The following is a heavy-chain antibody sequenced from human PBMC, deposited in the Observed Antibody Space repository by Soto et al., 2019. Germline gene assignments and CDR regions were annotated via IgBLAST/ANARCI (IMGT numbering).Heavy chain of an antibody. J-gene: IGHJ4*02. V-gene: IGHV3-23*03. CDR2: IYSGGST. Sequence: VQLLESGGGLVQPGGSLRLSCAASGFTFSSYAMSWVRQAPGKGLEWVSVIYSGGSTYYADSVKGRFTISRDNSKNTLYLQMNSLRAEDTAVYYCAVTTGLFDYWGQGTLVTVSS. D-gene: IGHD4-17*01. CDR3: AVTTGLFDY. CDR1: GFTFSSYA.